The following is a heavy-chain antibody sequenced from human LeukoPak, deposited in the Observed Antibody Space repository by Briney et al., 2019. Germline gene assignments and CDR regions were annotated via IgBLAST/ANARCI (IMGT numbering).Heavy chain of an antibody. Sequence: GGPLRLPCAASGFTFSSYCMSGVPQAPGKGLEGVANIKQDGSEKYCVDSVTGRFTISRDNAKISLYLQMNSLRAEDTAVYYCARVTYYDFWTRNDQTPYYFDYWGQGTLVTVSS. V-gene: IGHV3-7*01. D-gene: IGHD3-3*01. J-gene: IGHJ4*02. CDR1: GFTFSSYC. CDR3: ARVTYYDFWTRNDQTPYYFDY. CDR2: IKQDGSEK.